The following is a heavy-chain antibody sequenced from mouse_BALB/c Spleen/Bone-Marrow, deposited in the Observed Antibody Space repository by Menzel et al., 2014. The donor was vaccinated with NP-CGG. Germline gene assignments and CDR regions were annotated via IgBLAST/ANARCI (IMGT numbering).Heavy chain of an antibody. V-gene: IGHV5-2*01. Sequence: EVKLMESGGGLVQPGESLKLSCETNEYEFPSHDMSWVRTTPEKRLELVAAINSDGGSTFYPDTMERRFIISRDNTKKTLYLQMSSLRSEDTALYYCARQGDYGSSWFAYWGQGTLVTVSA. CDR3: ARQGDYGSSWFAY. D-gene: IGHD1-1*01. J-gene: IGHJ3*01. CDR1: EYEFPSHD. CDR2: INSDGGST.